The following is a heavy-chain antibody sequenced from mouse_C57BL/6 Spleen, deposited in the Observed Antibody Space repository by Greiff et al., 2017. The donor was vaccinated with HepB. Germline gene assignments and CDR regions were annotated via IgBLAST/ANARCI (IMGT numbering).Heavy chain of an antibody. V-gene: IGHV1-69*01. CDR3: ARKARPDYAMDY. CDR1: GYTFTSYW. J-gene: IGHJ4*01. CDR2: IDPSDSYT. Sequence: QVQLQQPGAELVMPGASVKLSCKASGYTFTSYWMHWVKQRPGQGLEWIGEIDPSDSYTNYNQKFKGKSTLTVDKSSSTAYMQLSSLTSEDSAVYYCARKARPDYAMDYWGQGTSVTVSS.